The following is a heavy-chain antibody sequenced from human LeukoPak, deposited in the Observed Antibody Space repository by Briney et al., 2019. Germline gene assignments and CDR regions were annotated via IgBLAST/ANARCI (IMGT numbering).Heavy chain of an antibody. CDR2: IWYDGSNK. CDR1: GFTFSSYG. CDR3: ASAKDYGDNIDY. D-gene: IGHD4-17*01. V-gene: IGHV3-33*01. Sequence: GRSLRLSCAASGFTFSSYGMHWVCQAPGKGLEWVAVIWYDGSNKYYADSVKGRFTISRDNSKNTLYLQMNSLRAEDTAVYYCASAKDYGDNIDYWGQGTLVTVSS. J-gene: IGHJ4*02.